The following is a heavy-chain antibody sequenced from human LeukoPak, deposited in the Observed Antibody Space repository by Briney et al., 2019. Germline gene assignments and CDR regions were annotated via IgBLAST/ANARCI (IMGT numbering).Heavy chain of an antibody. CDR2: ISAYNGNT. V-gene: IGHV1-18*01. CDR3: ARVRYYYDSSGYYKSYAEFDY. Sequence: ASVKVSCKASGYTFTSYGISWVRRAPGQGLEWMGWISAYNGNTNYAQKLQGRVTMTTDTSTSTAYMELRSLRSDDTAVYYCARVRYYYDSSGYYKSYAEFDYWGQGTLVTVSS. CDR1: GYTFTSYG. J-gene: IGHJ4*02. D-gene: IGHD3-22*01.